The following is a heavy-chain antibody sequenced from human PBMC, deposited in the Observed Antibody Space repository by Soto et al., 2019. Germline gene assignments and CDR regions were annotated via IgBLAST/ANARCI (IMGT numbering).Heavy chain of an antibody. Sequence: EVQVLESGGGLVQPGGSLRLSCAASGFTFSNYAMSWVRQAPGKGQEWVSTISGSGDNTDYVDSVKGRFTISRDNSKKALYLRMNSLRPEDTAVYYCAKDPLTVTPYFDCWGQGTLVTVSS. V-gene: IGHV3-23*01. J-gene: IGHJ4*02. CDR3: AKDPLTVTPYFDC. D-gene: IGHD4-17*01. CDR2: ISGSGDNT. CDR1: GFTFSNYA.